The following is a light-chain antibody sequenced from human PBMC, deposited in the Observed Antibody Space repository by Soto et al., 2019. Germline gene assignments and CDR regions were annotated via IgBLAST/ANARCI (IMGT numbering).Light chain of an antibody. J-gene: IGLJ1*01. CDR1: SSDVGGYNS. Sequence: QSALSQPASVSGSPGQSIAISCTGTSSDVGGYNSVSWYQQHPGKAPKLMIYNVSNRPSGVSDRFSGSKSGNTASLTISGLQAEDEADYYCSSYTSSNTYVFGTGTNLTVL. CDR3: SSYTSSNTYV. V-gene: IGLV2-14*03. CDR2: NVS.